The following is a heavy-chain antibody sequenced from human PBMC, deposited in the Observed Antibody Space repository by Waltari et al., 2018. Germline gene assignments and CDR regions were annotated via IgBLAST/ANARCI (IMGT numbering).Heavy chain of an antibody. CDR1: GGSLSGLY. V-gene: IGHV4-4*09. CDR3: ARGPSIKWELPGFFDT. J-gene: IGHJ4*02. Sequence: QVRLQESGPGLVKPSQTLALTCTVSGGSLSGLYWSWIRLSPGKGLAWIGFIYTTGGTNYNPAFKNRVTMSADTSRGQFSLRLTSLSASDTATYYCARGPSIKWELPGFFDTWGQGILVTVSS. CDR2: IYTTGGT. D-gene: IGHD1-26*01.